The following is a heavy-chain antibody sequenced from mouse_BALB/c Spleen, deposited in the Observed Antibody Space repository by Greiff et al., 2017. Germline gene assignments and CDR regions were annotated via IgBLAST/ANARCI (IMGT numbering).Heavy chain of an antibody. CDR3: ARYGSGYVDY. J-gene: IGHJ2*01. D-gene: IGHD3-1*01. CDR1: GYSFTSYY. Sequence: VKLVESGPELVKPGASVKISCKASGYSFTSYYIHWVKQRPGQGLEWIGWIFPGSGNTKYNEKFKGKATLTADTSSSTAYMQLSSLTSEDSAVYFCARYGSGYVDYWGQGTTLTVSS. V-gene: IGHV1-66*01. CDR2: IFPGSGNT.